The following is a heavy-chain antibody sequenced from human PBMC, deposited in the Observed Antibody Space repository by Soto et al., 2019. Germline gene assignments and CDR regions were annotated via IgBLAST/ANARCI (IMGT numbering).Heavy chain of an antibody. CDR2: IKQDGSEK. D-gene: IGHD1-26*01. CDR3: AREGQWELLYYYYYGMDV. CDR1: GFTFSSYW. Sequence: GGSLRLSCAASGFTFSSYWMSWVRQAPGKGLEWVANIKQDGSEKYYVDSVKGRFTISRDNAKNSLYLQMNSLRAEDTAVYYCAREGQWELLYYYYYGMDVWGQGTTVTVSS. J-gene: IGHJ6*02. V-gene: IGHV3-7*01.